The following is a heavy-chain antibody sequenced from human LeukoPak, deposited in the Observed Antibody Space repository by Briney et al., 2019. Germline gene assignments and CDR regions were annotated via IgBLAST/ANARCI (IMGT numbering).Heavy chain of an antibody. CDR1: GYSISSGYY. CDR3: ARRRYSSSAGNDY. D-gene: IGHD6-6*01. V-gene: IGHV4-38-2*01. CDR2: IYRSGST. J-gene: IGHJ4*02. Sequence: SETLSLTCAVSGYSISSGYYWGWIRQPPGKGLEWVGSIYRSGSTYYNPSLKSRVTISVDTSKNQFSLKLSSVTAADTAVYYCARRRYSSSAGNDYWGQGTLVTVSS.